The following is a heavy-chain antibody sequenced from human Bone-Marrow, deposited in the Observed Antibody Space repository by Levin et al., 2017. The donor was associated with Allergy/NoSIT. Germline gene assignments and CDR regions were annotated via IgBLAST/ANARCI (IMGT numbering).Heavy chain of an antibody. V-gene: IGHV4-59*01. J-gene: IGHJ4*02. CDR1: GGSMSTYY. Sequence: SQTLSLTCTVSGGSMSTYYWSWIRQPPERGLDWIGYTSYSGSTSYNPSLKSRVTISVDTSKNQVSLKLSSVTAADTAVYYCARGGEYFDWSYFDYWGLGTLVTVSS. CDR2: TSYSGST. D-gene: IGHD3-9*01. CDR3: ARGGEYFDWSYFDY.